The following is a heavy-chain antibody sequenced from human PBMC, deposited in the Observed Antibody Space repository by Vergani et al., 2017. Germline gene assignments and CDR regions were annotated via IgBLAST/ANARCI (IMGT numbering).Heavy chain of an antibody. CDR2: ISHSGST. V-gene: IGHV4-38-2*01. D-gene: IGHD2-15*01. CDR1: GYSISSGYY. CDR3: ARHRSTVALLKY. Sequence: QVQLQESGPGLVKPSETLSLTCAVSGYSISSGYYWGWIRQPPGKGLEWIGSISHSGSTYYNPSLKSRVTISVDTSKNQFSLKLSSVTAADTAVYYCARHRSTVALLKYWGQGTLFTVSS. J-gene: IGHJ4*02.